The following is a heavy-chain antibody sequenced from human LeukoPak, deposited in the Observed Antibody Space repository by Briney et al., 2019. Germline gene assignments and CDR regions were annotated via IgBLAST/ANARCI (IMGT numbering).Heavy chain of an antibody. D-gene: IGHD3-10*01. Sequence: SETLSLTCTVSGGSISSSSYYWGWIRQPPGKGLEWIGEINHSGSTNYNPSLKSRVTISVDTSKNQFSLKLSSVTAADTAVYYCARGWYGSGSYYYYYMDVWGKGTTVTVSS. CDR2: INHSGST. CDR3: ARGWYGSGSYYYYYMDV. J-gene: IGHJ6*03. V-gene: IGHV4-39*07. CDR1: GGSISSSSYY.